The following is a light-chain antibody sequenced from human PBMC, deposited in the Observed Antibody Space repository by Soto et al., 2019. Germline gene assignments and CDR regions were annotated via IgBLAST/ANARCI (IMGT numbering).Light chain of an antibody. V-gene: IGKV3-20*01. CDR3: QQYGSSPLT. CDR2: VAS. J-gene: IGKJ4*01. CDR1: QSVDRNY. Sequence: EIVLTQSPGALSLSPGERASLSCRASQSVDRNYLAWYQQKPGQAPRLLIYVASNRATGIPDRFSGSGSGTDFTLTISRLEPEDFAVYYCQQYGSSPLTFGGGTKVEIK.